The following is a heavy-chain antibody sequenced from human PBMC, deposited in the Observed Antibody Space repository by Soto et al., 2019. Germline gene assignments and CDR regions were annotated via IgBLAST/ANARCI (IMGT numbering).Heavy chain of an antibody. CDR3: ATASHYYDSSGYYDYFDY. V-gene: IGHV3-23*01. CDR1: GFTFSSYA. Sequence: EVQLLESGGGLVQPGGSLRLSCAASGFTFSSYAMSWVRQAPGKGLEWVSAIRGSGGSTYYADSVKGRFTISRDDSKNTLYLQMNSLRAEDTAVYYCATASHYYDSSGYYDYFDYWGQGTLVTVSS. D-gene: IGHD3-22*01. J-gene: IGHJ4*02. CDR2: IRGSGGST.